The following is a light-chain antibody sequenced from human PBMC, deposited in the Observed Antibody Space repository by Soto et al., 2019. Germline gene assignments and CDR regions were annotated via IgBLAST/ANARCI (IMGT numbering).Light chain of an antibody. Sequence: DNVLTQSPDTLSLSPGERATLSCRASQSVSTYLAWYQQKPGQGPRLLIYDASNRATGIPARFSGSGSGTDFTLTISSLEPEDFAVYYCHHFGSLPETFGQGTNVE. J-gene: IGKJ1*01. CDR3: HHFGSLPET. CDR1: QSVSTY. CDR2: DAS. V-gene: IGKV3-11*01.